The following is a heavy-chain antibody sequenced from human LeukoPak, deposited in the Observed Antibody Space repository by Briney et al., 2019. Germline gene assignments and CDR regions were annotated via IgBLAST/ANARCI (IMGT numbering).Heavy chain of an antibody. CDR1: GFSFSTYN. Sequence: GGSLRLSCAASGFSFSTYNMSWVRQAPGKGLEWVSSISGSGDNTYYAESVKGRFTISRDNSKNTLLLQMNSLRAEDTAVFYCAKRSGYTTGWFFDFWGQGTLVTVSS. J-gene: IGHJ4*02. CDR3: AKRSGYTTGWFFDF. V-gene: IGHV3-23*01. D-gene: IGHD6-19*01. CDR2: ISGSGDNT.